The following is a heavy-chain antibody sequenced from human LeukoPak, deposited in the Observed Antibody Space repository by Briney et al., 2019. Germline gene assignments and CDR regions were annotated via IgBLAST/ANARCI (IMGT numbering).Heavy chain of an antibody. Sequence: GASVKVSCRASGLTFSGSAMQWVRQARGQRLEWIGWIVVGSGKTNYAQKFQGRVTISRDMSTSTAYMELSSLRSEDTAVYYCAADDLSEGYWGQGSLVTVSS. V-gene: IGHV1-58*02. CDR3: AADDLSEGY. CDR2: IVVGSGKT. CDR1: GLTFSGSA. J-gene: IGHJ4*02.